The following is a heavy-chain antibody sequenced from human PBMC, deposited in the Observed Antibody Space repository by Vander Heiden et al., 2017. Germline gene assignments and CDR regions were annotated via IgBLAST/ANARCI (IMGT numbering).Heavy chain of an antibody. CDR3: AKGSDTAMVIGY. CDR2: ISWSSGSI. V-gene: IGHV3-9*01. CDR1: GFTFHHYA. J-gene: IGHJ4*02. Sequence: EVQLVESGGGLVQPGRSLRLSCAASGFTFHHYAIHWVRQAAGKGLEWVSGISWSSGSIGYADSVKGRFTISRDNAKNSLYLQMNSLRAEDTALYYCAKGSDTAMVIGYWGQGTLVTVSS. D-gene: IGHD5-18*01.